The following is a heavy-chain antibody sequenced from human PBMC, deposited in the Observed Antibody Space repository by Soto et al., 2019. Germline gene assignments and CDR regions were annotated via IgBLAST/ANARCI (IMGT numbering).Heavy chain of an antibody. CDR1: GFTFSSYG. D-gene: IGHD5-18*01. Sequence: GGSLRLSCAASGFTFSSYGMHWVRQAPGKGLEWVAVISYDGSNKYYADSVKGRFTISRDNSKNTLYLQMNRLRAEDTAVYYCAKRGYGRYNWYDHWGQENLVTVSP. J-gene: IGHJ5*02. CDR2: ISYDGSNK. V-gene: IGHV3-30*18. CDR3: AKRGYGRYNWYDH.